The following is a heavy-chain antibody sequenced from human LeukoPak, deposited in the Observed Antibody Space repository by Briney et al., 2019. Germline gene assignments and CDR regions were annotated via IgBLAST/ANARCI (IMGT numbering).Heavy chain of an antibody. J-gene: IGHJ4*02. CDR1: GYSIRSGYY. CDR2: IYHSGSI. CDR3: ARHGDVVVPAATYYFDY. D-gene: IGHD2-2*01. Sequence: ASETLSLTCTVSGYSIRSGYYWGWIRQPPGKGLEWIGSIYHSGSIYHKPSLKSRVTISVDTSKNQFSLKLSSVTAADTAVYSCARHGDVVVPAATYYFDYWGQGTLVTVSS. V-gene: IGHV4-38-2*02.